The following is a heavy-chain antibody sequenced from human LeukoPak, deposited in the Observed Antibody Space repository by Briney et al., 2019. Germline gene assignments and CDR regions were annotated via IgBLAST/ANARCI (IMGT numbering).Heavy chain of an antibody. CDR2: IIPIFGTA. V-gene: IGHV1-69*06. CDR3: ARGGITYSSSWYRGNWFDP. Sequence: SVKVSCKASGGTFNNYGISWVRQAPGQGLEWMGGIIPIFGTANYAQKFQGRVTITADKSTSTAYMELSSLRSEDTAVYYCARGGITYSSSWYRGNWFDPWGQGTLVTVSS. J-gene: IGHJ5*02. D-gene: IGHD6-13*01. CDR1: GGTFNNYG.